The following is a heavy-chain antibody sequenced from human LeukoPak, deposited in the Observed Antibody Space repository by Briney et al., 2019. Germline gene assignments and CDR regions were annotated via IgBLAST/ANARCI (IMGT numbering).Heavy chain of an antibody. Sequence: AGGSLRLSCAASGFTFSSYWVTWIRQAPGKGLEWVANIKQDGSEKYYVDSVKGRFTISRDNAKSSLYLQMNSLRAEDTAVYYCARDTGGGYSCYDCWGQGTLVTVSS. V-gene: IGHV3-7*01. J-gene: IGHJ4*02. CDR1: GFTFSSYW. D-gene: IGHD5-18*01. CDR3: ARDTGGGYSCYDC. CDR2: IKQDGSEK.